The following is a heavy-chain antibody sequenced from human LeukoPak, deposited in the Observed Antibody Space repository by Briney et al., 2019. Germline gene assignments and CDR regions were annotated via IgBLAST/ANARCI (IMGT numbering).Heavy chain of an antibody. V-gene: IGHV4-31*03. Sequence: SQTLSLTCTVSGDSISSDGYSWTWIRQPPGKGLEWIGHISYSGNTYYNPSLKSRVTLSVDASKNQFSLNLTSVTAADTAIYHCARDFLRTASPDAFDFWGQGTMVTVSS. CDR2: ISYSGNT. J-gene: IGHJ3*01. D-gene: IGHD2-21*02. CDR1: GDSISSDGYS. CDR3: ARDFLRTASPDAFDF.